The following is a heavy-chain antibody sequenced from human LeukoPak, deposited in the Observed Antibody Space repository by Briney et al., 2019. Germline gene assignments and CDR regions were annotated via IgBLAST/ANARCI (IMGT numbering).Heavy chain of an antibody. CDR1: GYTFTSYG. V-gene: IGHV1-18*01. CDR3: ASPLPGYCSSTSCYTPDAFDI. J-gene: IGHJ3*02. D-gene: IGHD2-2*02. Sequence: ASVKVSCKASGYTFTSYGISWVRQAPGQGLEWMGWISAYNANTNYAQKLQGRVTMTTDTSTSTAYMELRSLRSDDTAVYYCASPLPGYCSSTSCYTPDAFDIWGQGTMVTVSS. CDR2: ISAYNANT.